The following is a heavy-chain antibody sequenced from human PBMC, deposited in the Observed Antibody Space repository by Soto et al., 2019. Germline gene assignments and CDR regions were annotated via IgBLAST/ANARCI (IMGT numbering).Heavy chain of an antibody. Sequence: QITLNESGPTQVKPRQTLTLTCTFSGFSLTTSGVGVGWIRQSPGKAPAWLALIYWDDDTRYSQSLKRRLTITKDTSKNQVVLRMADLDPTETATYFCAHRVLRTVFGLVTATVIYFDFWGQGTPFAVSS. CDR2: IYWDDDT. CDR3: AHRVLRTVFGLVTATVIYFDF. CDR1: GFSLTTSGVG. V-gene: IGHV2-5*02. J-gene: IGHJ4*02. D-gene: IGHD3-3*01.